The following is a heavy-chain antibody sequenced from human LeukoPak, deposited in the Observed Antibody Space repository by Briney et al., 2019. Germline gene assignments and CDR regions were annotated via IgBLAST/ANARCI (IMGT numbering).Heavy chain of an antibody. Sequence: SETLSLTCSVSGVSMTSYYWTWIRQPPGKGLEWIGYVHYTGTTNYSPSLKSRVTISVDTSRTQFSLKLSSVTAADTAVYYCARVSGARGFDYWGQGTLVTVSS. V-gene: IGHV4-59*01. D-gene: IGHD7-27*01. J-gene: IGHJ4*02. CDR3: ARVSGARGFDY. CDR2: VHYTGTT. CDR1: GVSMTSYY.